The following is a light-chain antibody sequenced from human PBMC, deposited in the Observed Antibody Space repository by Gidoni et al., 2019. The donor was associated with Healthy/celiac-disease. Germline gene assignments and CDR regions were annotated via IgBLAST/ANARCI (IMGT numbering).Light chain of an antibody. J-gene: IGLJ3*02. CDR2: GNS. CDR1: SSNIGAGYA. V-gene: IGLV1-40*01. Sequence: QSVLTQPPSVSGAPAQRVPISCTGTSSNIGAGYAVPWYQQLPGTAPKLLIYGNSNRPSGVPDRFSGSKSGTSASLAITGLQAEDEADYYCQSYDSSLSGWVFGGGTKLTVL. CDR3: QSYDSSLSGWV.